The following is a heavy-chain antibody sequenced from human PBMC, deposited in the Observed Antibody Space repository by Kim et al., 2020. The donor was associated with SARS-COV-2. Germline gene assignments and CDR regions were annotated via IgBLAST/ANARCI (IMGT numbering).Heavy chain of an antibody. V-gene: IGHV1-58*02. CDR2: IVVGSGNT. J-gene: IGHJ6*04. D-gene: IGHD3-9*01. Sequence: SVKVSCKASGFTFTSSAMQWVRQARGQRLEWIGWIVVGSGNTNYAQKFQERVTITRDMSTSTAYMELSSLRSEDTAVYYCAADRRYYDILTGQKYYYYHDGMDVWGEGTTGTVSS. CDR3: AADRRYYDILTGQKYYYYHDGMDV. CDR1: GFTFTSSA.